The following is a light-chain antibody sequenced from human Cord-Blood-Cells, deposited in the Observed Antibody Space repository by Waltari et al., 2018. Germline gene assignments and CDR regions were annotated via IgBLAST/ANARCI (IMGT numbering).Light chain of an antibody. CDR1: QSISSY. Sequence: DIQMTQSPSSLSASVADRVTITCRESQSISSYLNWYHQKPGKAPKLLIYSASSLQSGVPSRFSGSGSGTDFTLTISSLQPEDFATYYCQQSYSTPYTFGQRTKLEIK. CDR3: QQSYSTPYT. V-gene: IGKV1-39*01. CDR2: SAS. J-gene: IGKJ2*01.